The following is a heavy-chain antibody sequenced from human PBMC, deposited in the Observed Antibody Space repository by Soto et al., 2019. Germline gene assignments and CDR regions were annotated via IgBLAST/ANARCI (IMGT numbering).Heavy chain of an antibody. V-gene: IGHV4-39*01. Sequence: PSETLSLTCTVSGGSISSSSYYWGWIRQPPGKGLEWIGSIYYSGSTYYNPSLKSRVTISVDTSKNQFSLKLSSVTAADTAVYYCARPTLASTAMAPAYWGQGTLVTVSS. CDR2: IYYSGST. CDR1: GGSISSSSYY. D-gene: IGHD5-18*01. J-gene: IGHJ4*02. CDR3: ARPTLASTAMAPAY.